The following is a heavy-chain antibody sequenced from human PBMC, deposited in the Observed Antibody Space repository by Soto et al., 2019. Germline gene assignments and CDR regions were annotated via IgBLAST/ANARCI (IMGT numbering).Heavy chain of an antibody. V-gene: IGHV3-30*18. D-gene: IGHD2-2*01. CDR3: AKLPDPNRRLSVGHDAFAF. Sequence: QVQLVESGGGVVQPGKSVRLSCAASGFIFSNYAMHWVRQAPGKGLEWVADISHDGRNKYHADSVGGRFTISRDNSKNTLYLPMGSLTAEDTALYSCAKLPDPNRRLSVGHDAFAFWGQGTTVTVSS. CDR1: GFIFSNYA. J-gene: IGHJ3*01. CDR2: ISHDGRNK.